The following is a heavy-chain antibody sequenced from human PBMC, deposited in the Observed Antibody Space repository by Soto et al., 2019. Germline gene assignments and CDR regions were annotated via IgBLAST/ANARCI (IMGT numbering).Heavy chain of an antibody. J-gene: IGHJ4*02. Sequence: EVQLLESGGGLVQPGGSLRLSCAASGFTFSSYAMSWVRQAPGKGLEWVSTISGSGDRTYYADSVKGRYTISRDNSKNTLYLQMNSLRAEDTAVYYCAKDPTVSSVTTLDYWGQGTLVAVSS. CDR2: ISGSGDRT. CDR3: AKDPTVSSVTTLDY. V-gene: IGHV3-23*01. CDR1: GFTFSSYA. D-gene: IGHD4-17*01.